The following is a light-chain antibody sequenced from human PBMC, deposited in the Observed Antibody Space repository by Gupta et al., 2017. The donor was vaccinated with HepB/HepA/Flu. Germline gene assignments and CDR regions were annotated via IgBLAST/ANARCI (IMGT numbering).Light chain of an antibody. Sequence: SYELTQPSSVSVSPGQTARITCSGDVLAKKKYARWFQQKPGQAPVLVIYKDTERPSAGIPERFSGSSSGTTVTLTISGAQVEDEADYYCYSAADNMGVFGTGTKVTVL. V-gene: IGLV3-27*01. CDR1: VLAKKKY. CDR2: KDT. CDR3: YSAADNMGV. J-gene: IGLJ1*01.